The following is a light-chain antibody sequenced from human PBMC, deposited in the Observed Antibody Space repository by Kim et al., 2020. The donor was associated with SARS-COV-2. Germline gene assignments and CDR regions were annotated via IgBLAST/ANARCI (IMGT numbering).Light chain of an antibody. J-gene: IGLJ1*01. CDR1: SGDIGASKF. Sequence: QSALTQPASVSGSPGQSITISCTGTSGDIGASKFVSWYQQHPGKAPNLLIYDVSKRPSGLSDRFSASKSGNTASLTISGLQAEDEADYYCSSFTTSISYVFGTGTKVTV. V-gene: IGLV2-14*03. CDR3: SSFTTSISYV. CDR2: DVS.